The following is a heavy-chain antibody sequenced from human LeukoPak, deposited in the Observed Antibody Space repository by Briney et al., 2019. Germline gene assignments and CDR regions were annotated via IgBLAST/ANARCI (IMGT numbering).Heavy chain of an antibody. J-gene: IGHJ4*02. Sequence: ASVKVSCKASGYTFTSYYMHWVRQAPGQGLEWMGIINPSGGSTSYAQKFQGGVTMTRDTSTSTVYMELSSLRSEDTAVYYCASSYCSSTSCYALPYWGQGTLVTVSS. CDR1: GYTFTSYY. V-gene: IGHV1-46*01. CDR3: ASSYCSSTSCYALPY. D-gene: IGHD2-2*01. CDR2: INPSGGST.